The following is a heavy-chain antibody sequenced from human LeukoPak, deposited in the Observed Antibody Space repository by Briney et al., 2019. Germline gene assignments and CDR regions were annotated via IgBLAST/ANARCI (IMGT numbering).Heavy chain of an antibody. CDR1: GFTFSSYA. V-gene: IGHV3-23*01. CDR3: AKDPTYRNVVATYFDY. CDR2: ISGSGGST. Sequence: PGGSLRLSCAASGFTFSSYAMSWVRQAPGKGLEWVSAISGSGGSTYYADSVKGRFTISRDNSENTLYLQMNSLRAEDTAVYYCAKDPTYRNVVATYFDYWGQGTLVTVSS. J-gene: IGHJ4*02. D-gene: IGHD2-21*02.